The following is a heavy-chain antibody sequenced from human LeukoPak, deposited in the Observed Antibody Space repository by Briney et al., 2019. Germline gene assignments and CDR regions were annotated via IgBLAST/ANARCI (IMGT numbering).Heavy chain of an antibody. CDR1: GCTFSSYA. V-gene: IGHV1-69*01. CDR2: IIPIFGTA. J-gene: IGHJ6*04. CDR3: ARTAHYYGSGSYYNRGPQPYPMDV. Sequence: SVNVSCKASGCTFSSYAISWVRQAPGQGLEGMGGIIPIFGTANYAQKFQGRVTITADESTSTAYMELSSLRSEDTAVYYCARTAHYYGSGSYYNRGPQPYPMDVWGKGTTVTVSS. D-gene: IGHD3-10*01.